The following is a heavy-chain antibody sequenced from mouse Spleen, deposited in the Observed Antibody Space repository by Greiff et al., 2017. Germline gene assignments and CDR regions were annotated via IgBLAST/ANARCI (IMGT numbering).Heavy chain of an antibody. D-gene: IGHD1-1*01. CDR2: IYPGDGDT. Sequence: QVQLKESGPELVKPGASVKISCKASGYAFSSSWMNWVKQRPGKGLEWIGRIYPGDGDTNYNGKFKGKATLTADKSSSTAYMQLSSLTSEDSAVYFCASPGSSHFDYWGQGTTLTVSS. CDR3: ASPGSSHFDY. V-gene: IGHV1-82*01. J-gene: IGHJ2*01. CDR1: GYAFSSSW.